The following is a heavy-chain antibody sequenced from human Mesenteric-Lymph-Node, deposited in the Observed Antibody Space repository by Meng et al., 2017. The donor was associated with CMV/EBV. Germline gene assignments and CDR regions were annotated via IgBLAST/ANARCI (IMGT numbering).Heavy chain of an antibody. CDR3: ARATRDYFDY. CDR2: IYYSGST. V-gene: IGHV4-61*05. J-gene: IGHJ4*02. CDR1: GGSISRSSYY. Sequence: SETLSLTCTVSGGSISRSSYYWGWIRQTPGKGLEWIGYIYYSGSTNYNPSLKSRVTISVDTSKNQFSLKLSSVTAADTAVYYCARATRDYFDYWGQGTLVTVSS. D-gene: IGHD6-6*01.